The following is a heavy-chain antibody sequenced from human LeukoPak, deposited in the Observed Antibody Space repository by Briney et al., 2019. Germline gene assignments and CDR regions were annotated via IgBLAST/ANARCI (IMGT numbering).Heavy chain of an antibody. D-gene: IGHD3-3*01. V-gene: IGHV3-53*01. CDR2: IYNDDRT. CDR3: ARGALHYDFWSGYYC. Sequence: GGSLRLSCAASGFIVSTNYMGWVRQAPGKGLEWVSVIYNDDRTYFADSVKGRFAISRDNSKNTLYLQMNSLRAEDTALYYCARGALHYDFWSGYYCWGQGTLVTVSS. CDR1: GFIVSTNY. J-gene: IGHJ4*02.